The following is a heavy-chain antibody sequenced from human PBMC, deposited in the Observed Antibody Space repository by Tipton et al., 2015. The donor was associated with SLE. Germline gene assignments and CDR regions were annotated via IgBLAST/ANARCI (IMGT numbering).Heavy chain of an antibody. D-gene: IGHD6-13*01. CDR2: IYYRGST. J-gene: IGHJ6*03. V-gene: IGHV4-39*07. CDR3: ARGRGEYSSTWYYYYYYMDV. Sequence: TLSLTCTVSGGSISDNTYYWGWIDQPPGKGLEWIGTIYYRGSTFHNPSLKSRVSISVDTSKNQFSLKLSSVTAADTAVYYCARGRGEYSSTWYYYYYYMDVWGKGTTVTVSS. CDR1: GGSISDNTYY.